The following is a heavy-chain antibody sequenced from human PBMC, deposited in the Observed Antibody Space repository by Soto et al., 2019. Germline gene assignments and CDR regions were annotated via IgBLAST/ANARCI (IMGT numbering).Heavy chain of an antibody. V-gene: IGHV3-48*03. J-gene: IGHJ6*02. CDR3: ARFLGMVRGYYYYGMDV. D-gene: IGHD3-10*01. CDR1: RFTFSRYE. Sequence: GGSLRLSCAASRFTFSRYEMNWVRQAPGKGLEWVSYISSSGSTIYYADSVKGRFTISRDNAKNSLYLQMNSLRAEDTAVYYCARFLGMVRGYYYYGMDVWGQGTTVTVSS. CDR2: ISSSGSTI.